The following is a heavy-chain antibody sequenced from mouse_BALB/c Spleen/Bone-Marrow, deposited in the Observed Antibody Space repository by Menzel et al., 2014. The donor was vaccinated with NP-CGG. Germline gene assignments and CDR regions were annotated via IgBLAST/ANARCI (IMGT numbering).Heavy chain of an antibody. D-gene: IGHD3-1*01. CDR2: IWAGGST. V-gene: IGHV2-9*02. Sequence: QVQLKESGPGLVAPSQSLSITCTVSGVSLTSYGVHWGRQPPGKGLEWLGVIWAGGSTNYNSALMSRLSISKDNSKSQVFLKMNTLQTYDTAMYYCARDRGPPYWGQGTLVTVPA. J-gene: IGHJ3*01. CDR3: ARDRGPPY. CDR1: GVSLTSYG.